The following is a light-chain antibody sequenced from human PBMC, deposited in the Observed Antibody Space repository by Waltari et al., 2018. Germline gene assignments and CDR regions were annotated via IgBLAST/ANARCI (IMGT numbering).Light chain of an antibody. J-gene: IGKJ4*01. V-gene: IGKV1-39*01. CDR3: QQSSSSPHT. CDR1: QAISGY. CDR2: AAS. Sequence: DIEMTQSPSSLSASVGDSVTITCRASQAISGYLNWYQQKPGRAPKLLIYAASSLQSGVPSRFSGSGYGTEFTLTISSLQPEDFAIYSCQQSSSSPHTFGGGTKVEMK.